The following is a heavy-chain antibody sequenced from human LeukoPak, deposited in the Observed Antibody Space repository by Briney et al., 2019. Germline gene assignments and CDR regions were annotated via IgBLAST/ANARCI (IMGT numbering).Heavy chain of an antibody. Sequence: GGSLRLSCAASGFTFDDSAMHWVRQAPGKGLEWVSLISGDGSSTYYADSVKGRFTISRDNAKNSLYLQMNSLRAEDTAVYYCARGVLTAAADFDYWGQGTLVTVSS. CDR1: GFTFDDSA. D-gene: IGHD6-13*01. J-gene: IGHJ4*02. CDR3: ARGVLTAAADFDY. CDR2: ISGDGSST. V-gene: IGHV3-43*02.